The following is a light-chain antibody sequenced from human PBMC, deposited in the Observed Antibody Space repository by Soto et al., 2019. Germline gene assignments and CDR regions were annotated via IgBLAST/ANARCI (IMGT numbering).Light chain of an antibody. V-gene: IGLV2-11*01. CDR2: DVN. Sequence: QSALTQPLSVSGSPGQSVAISCTGTSTDVGAYDHVSWYQHSPDKAPKLLIFDVNKRPSGVTDRFSGSKSGNTASLTISGLQADDEAEYFCSSFAGTYSLYIFGSGTKLTVL. CDR3: SSFAGTYSLYI. CDR1: STDVGAYDH. J-gene: IGLJ1*01.